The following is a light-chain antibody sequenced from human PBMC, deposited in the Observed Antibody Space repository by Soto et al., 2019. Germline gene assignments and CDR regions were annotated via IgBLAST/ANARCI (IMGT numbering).Light chain of an antibody. V-gene: IGKV3-15*01. CDR3: QQYTNWPLYT. J-gene: IGKJ2*01. CDR2: GAY. CDR1: QTVSSN. Sequence: EIVMTQSPATLSVSPGERATLSCRASQTVSSNLAWYQKKPGQAPRLLIYGAYTRATDIPARFSGSRSGTEFPLTISSLQSEDFAVYYCQQYTNWPLYTVGQGTKLEI.